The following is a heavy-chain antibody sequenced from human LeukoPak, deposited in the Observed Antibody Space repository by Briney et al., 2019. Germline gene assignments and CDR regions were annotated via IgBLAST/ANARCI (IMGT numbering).Heavy chain of an antibody. V-gene: IGHV4-61*02. D-gene: IGHD3-9*01. CDR3: ARLRYFDWIIDY. CDR1: GGSISSSSYY. CDR2: IYTSGST. J-gene: IGHJ4*02. Sequence: SETLSLTCTVSGGSISSSSYYWSWIRQPAGKGLEWIGRIYTSGSTNYNPSLKSRVTISVDTSKNQFSLKLSSVTAADTAVYYCARLRYFDWIIDYWGQGTLVTVSS.